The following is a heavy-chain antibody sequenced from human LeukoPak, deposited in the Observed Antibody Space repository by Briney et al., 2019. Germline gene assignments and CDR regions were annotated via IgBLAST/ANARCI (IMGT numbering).Heavy chain of an antibody. Sequence: GASVKVSCKASGGTFSSYVISWVRQAPGQGLEWMGGIIPIFGTANYAQKFQGRVTITADESTSTAYMELSSLRSEDTAVYYCARGRGDCSSGVCYTAYFYYGMDVWGQGTTVIVSS. CDR1: GGTFSSYV. D-gene: IGHD2-8*01. V-gene: IGHV1-69*01. J-gene: IGHJ6*02. CDR3: ARGRGDCSSGVCYTAYFYYGMDV. CDR2: IIPIFGTA.